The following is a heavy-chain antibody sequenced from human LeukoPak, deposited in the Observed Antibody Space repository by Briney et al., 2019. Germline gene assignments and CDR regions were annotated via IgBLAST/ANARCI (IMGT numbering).Heavy chain of an antibody. Sequence: GGSLRLSCAVSGFTFSSYAMTWVRQAPGKGLEWVSGISGSGGTTSYADSVKGRFTISRDNAENSLYLQMNSLRADDTAVYYCARVVGGSEWYPEVSGWGQGTLVTVSS. CDR3: ARVVGGSEWYPEVSG. J-gene: IGHJ4*01. V-gene: IGHV3-23*01. D-gene: IGHD6-19*01. CDR2: ISGSGGTT. CDR1: GFTFSSYA.